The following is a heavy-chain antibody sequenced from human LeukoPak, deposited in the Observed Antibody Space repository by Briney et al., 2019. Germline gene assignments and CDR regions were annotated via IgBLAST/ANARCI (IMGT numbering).Heavy chain of an antibody. Sequence: PGGSLRLSCAASGFTFDDYTMHWVRQAPGKGLEWVSLITWDGGSTFYADSVKGRFTISRDNAKNSLYLQMNSLRAEDTAVYFCARDLHFDYWGQGTLVTVSS. J-gene: IGHJ4*02. CDR3: ARDLHFDY. CDR2: ITWDGGST. CDR1: GFTFDDYT. V-gene: IGHV3-43*01.